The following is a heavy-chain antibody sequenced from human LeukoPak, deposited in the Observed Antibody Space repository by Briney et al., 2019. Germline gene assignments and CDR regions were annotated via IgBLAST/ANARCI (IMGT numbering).Heavy chain of an antibody. Sequence: PSETLSLTCTVSGGSISTYYWNWVRQPPGKGLEWIGYIYYSGSANYNPSLKSRVTISVDTSKNQFSLKLSSVTAADTAVFYCARVASGYDVFDIWGQGTMVTVSS. J-gene: IGHJ3*02. V-gene: IGHV4-59*01. CDR1: GGSISTYY. CDR2: IYYSGSA. D-gene: IGHD3-3*01. CDR3: ARVASGYDVFDI.